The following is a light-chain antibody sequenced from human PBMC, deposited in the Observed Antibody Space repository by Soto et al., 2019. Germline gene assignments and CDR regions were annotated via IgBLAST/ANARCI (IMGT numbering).Light chain of an antibody. J-gene: IGLJ2*01. V-gene: IGLV1-47*02. Sequence: QSVLTQTPSASGTPGQRVTISCSGSSSNIGSNYVYWYQQLPETAPKLVMYSNNERPSGVPDRFSGSKSGTSASLAISGLRSEDEADYYCAAWDDSLSGVVFGGGTKLTVL. CDR1: SSNIGSNY. CDR3: AAWDDSLSGVV. CDR2: SNN.